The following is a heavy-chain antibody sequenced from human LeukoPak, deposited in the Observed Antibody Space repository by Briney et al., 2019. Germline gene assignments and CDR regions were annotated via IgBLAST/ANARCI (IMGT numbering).Heavy chain of an antibody. Sequence: PGGSLRLSCDASGFTFSSNWMSWVRQAPGKGLEWVAKINEDGSEKYYVDSVKGRFTITRDNAKNSLYLQMNGLRAEDTAVYYCARGGSYPYYWGQGTLVTVSS. CDR1: GFTFSSNW. J-gene: IGHJ4*02. V-gene: IGHV3-7*01. CDR2: INEDGSEK. D-gene: IGHD1-26*01. CDR3: ARGGSYPYY.